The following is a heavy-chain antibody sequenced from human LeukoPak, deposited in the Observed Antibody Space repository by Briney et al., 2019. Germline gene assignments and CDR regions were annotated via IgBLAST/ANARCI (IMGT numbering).Heavy chain of an antibody. V-gene: IGHV3-53*01. CDR3: AKDAIPGNSRYDFFDV. D-gene: IGHD1-14*01. CDR1: WFTLNHHY. CDR2: NYSGGIT. J-gene: IGHJ3*01. Sequence: GGSPKLLCSASWFTLNHHYKSWVRQAAGERLEGVSVNYSGGITYHADPVKGRFTISRDDSKSTLFLQMNSLRADATALYFGAKDAIPGNSRYDFFDVWGQGTMVIVSS.